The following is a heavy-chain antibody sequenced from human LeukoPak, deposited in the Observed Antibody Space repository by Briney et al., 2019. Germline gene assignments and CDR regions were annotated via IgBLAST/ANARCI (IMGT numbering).Heavy chain of an antibody. CDR2: IKSRTDGGTT. Sequence: GGSLRLSCAASGFTFSNAWMSWVRQAPGKGLEWVGRIKSRTDGGTTDYAAPGKGRFTISRDDSKNTLYLQMNSLKTEDTAVYYCTTDGKGYSYGLYYYYMDVWGKGTTVTVSS. CDR1: GFTFSNAW. CDR3: TTDGKGYSYGLYYYYMDV. V-gene: IGHV3-15*01. D-gene: IGHD5-18*01. J-gene: IGHJ6*03.